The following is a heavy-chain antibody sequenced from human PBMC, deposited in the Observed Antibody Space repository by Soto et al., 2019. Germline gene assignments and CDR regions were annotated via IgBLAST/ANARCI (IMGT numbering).Heavy chain of an antibody. CDR2: ISSYGSDT. CDR3: ASNYAYAEGYYWYGIDV. CDR1: GFTFSRYW. J-gene: IGHJ6*02. V-gene: IGHV3-74*01. D-gene: IGHD3-16*01. Sequence: EVQLVESGGGLVLPGGSLRLSGAASGFTFSRYWMHWVRQAPGKGLVWVSRISSYGSDTHYADSVKGRFTISRDNAKNTLYLQMHSLRADDTAVYYCASNYAYAEGYYWYGIDVWGQATKFTVSS.